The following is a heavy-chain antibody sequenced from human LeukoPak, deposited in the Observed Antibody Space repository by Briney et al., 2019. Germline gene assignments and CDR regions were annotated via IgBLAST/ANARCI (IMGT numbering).Heavy chain of an antibody. V-gene: IGHV3-7*01. CDR1: GFTFSRYW. Sequence: PGGSLRLSCAASGFTFSRYWMSWVRQAPGKGLEWLANIKQDGSEKYYVDSVKGRFTISRDNAKNSLYLQMNSLRADDTAVCYCALGGWDYTPQSSSDFDYWGQGTLVTVSS. CDR2: IKQDGSEK. J-gene: IGHJ4*02. D-gene: IGHD4-11*01. CDR3: ALGGWDYTPQSSSDFDY.